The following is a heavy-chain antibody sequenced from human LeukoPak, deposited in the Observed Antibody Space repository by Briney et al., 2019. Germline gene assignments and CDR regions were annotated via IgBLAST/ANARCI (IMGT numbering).Heavy chain of an antibody. J-gene: IGHJ4*02. CDR1: GGSISSYY. V-gene: IGHV4-4*07. CDR3: AREDGTDCTNGVCYNFGY. D-gene: IGHD2-8*01. Sequence: SETLSLTCTVSGGSISSYYWSWIRQPAGKGLESIGHISTSGSTNYNPSLKSRVAMSVDTSKNQFSLKLSSVTAADTAVYYCAREDGTDCTNGVCYNFGYWGQGTLVTVSS. CDR2: ISTSGST.